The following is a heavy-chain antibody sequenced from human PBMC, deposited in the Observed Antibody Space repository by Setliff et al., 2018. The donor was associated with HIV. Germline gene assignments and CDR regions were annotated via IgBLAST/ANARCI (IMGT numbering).Heavy chain of an antibody. J-gene: IGHJ5*01. CDR2: IIPILGIA. Sequence: WASVKVSCKASGGTFTSYVISWVRQAPGQGLEWMGGIIPILGIASYSQKFQGRVTITADKSTSTAYMELRSLRSDDTAVYYCARTIGLLWFGELDSWGQGTPVTVSS. D-gene: IGHD3-10*01. CDR3: ARTIGLLWFGELDS. V-gene: IGHV1-69*10. CDR1: GGTFTSYV.